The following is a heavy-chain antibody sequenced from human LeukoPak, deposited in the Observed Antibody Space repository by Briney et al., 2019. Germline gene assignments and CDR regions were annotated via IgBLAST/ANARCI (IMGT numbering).Heavy chain of an antibody. D-gene: IGHD3-3*01. CDR1: GGSISSSSYY. CDR2: IYYSGST. V-gene: IGHV4-39*07. CDR3: ARDLYDFWSGYYFDY. J-gene: IGHJ4*02. Sequence: SETLSLTCTVSGGSISSSSYYWGWIRQPPGKGLEWIGSIYYSGSTYYNPSLKSRVTISVDTSKNQFSLKPSSVTAADTAVYYCARDLYDFWSGYYFDYWGQGTLVTVSS.